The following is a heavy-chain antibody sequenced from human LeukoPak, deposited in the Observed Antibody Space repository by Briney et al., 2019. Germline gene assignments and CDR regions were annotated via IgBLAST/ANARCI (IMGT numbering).Heavy chain of an antibody. D-gene: IGHD3-10*01. V-gene: IGHV4-30-2*01. Sequence: SQTLSLTYAVSGGSISSGGYSWSWIRQPPGKGLEWIGYIYHSGSTYYNPSLKSRVTISVDRSKNQFSLKLSSVTAADTAVYYCATFHGSGSPFDPWGQGTLVTVSS. J-gene: IGHJ5*02. CDR2: IYHSGST. CDR3: ATFHGSGSPFDP. CDR1: GGSISSGGYS.